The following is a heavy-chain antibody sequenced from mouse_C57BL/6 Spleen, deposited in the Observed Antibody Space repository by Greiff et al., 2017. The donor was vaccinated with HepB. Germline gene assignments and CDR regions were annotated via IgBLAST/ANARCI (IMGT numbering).Heavy chain of an antibody. CDR1: GYTFTSYW. Sequence: QVQLQQPGAELVKPGASVKLSCKASGYTFTSYWMQWVKQRPGQGLEWIGEIDPSDSYTNYNQKFKGKATLTVDTSSSTAYMQLSSLTSEDSAVYYCARSTMITTAPYYAMDYWGQGTSVTVSS. CDR3: ARSTMITTAPYYAMDY. J-gene: IGHJ4*01. V-gene: IGHV1-50*01. D-gene: IGHD2-4*01. CDR2: IDPSDSYT.